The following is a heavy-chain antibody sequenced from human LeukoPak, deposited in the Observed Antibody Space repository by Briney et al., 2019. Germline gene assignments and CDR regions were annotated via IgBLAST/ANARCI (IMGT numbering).Heavy chain of an antibody. J-gene: IGHJ6*03. D-gene: IGHD3-10*02. Sequence: SETLSLTCAVYGGSFSGYYWSWIRQPPGKGLEWIGEINHSGSTNYNPSLKSRVTISVDTSKNQFSLKLSSVTAADTAVYYCARDHYDRPPYYYYVDVWGKGTTVTVSS. CDR2: INHSGST. CDR3: ARDHYDRPPYYYYVDV. CDR1: GGSFSGYY. V-gene: IGHV4-34*01.